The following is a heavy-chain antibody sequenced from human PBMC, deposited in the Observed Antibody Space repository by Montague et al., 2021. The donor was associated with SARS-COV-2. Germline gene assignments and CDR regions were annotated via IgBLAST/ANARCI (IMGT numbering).Heavy chain of an antibody. CDR1: GFTFGDYA. CDR2: ISWNSGSI. V-gene: IGHV3-9*01. CDR3: AKGVMATIYLFVYFDL. J-gene: IGHJ2*01. D-gene: IGHD5-24*01. Sequence: SLRLSCAASGFTFGDYAMHWVRQAPGKGLEWVSGISWNSGSIGYSDSVKGRFTISRDNAKNSLYLQMNSLRAEDTALYYCAKGVMATIYLFVYFDLWGRGTLVTVSS.